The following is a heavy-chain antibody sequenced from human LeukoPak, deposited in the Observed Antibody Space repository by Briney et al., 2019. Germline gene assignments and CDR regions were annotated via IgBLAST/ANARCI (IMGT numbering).Heavy chain of an antibody. CDR3: ARTPDYYDSSGYYY. Sequence: GGSLRLSCAASGFTFSSYGMHWVRQAPGKGLEWVAFIRHDGSNKYYADSVKGRFTISRDNAKNSLYLQMNSLRAEDTAVYYCARTPDYYDSSGYYYWGQGTLVTVSS. D-gene: IGHD3-22*01. CDR1: GFTFSSYG. J-gene: IGHJ4*02. V-gene: IGHV3-30*12. CDR2: IRHDGSNK.